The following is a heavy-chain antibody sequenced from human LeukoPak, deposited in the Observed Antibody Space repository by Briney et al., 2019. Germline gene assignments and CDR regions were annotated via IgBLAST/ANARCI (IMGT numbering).Heavy chain of an antibody. J-gene: IGHJ4*02. V-gene: IGHV4-34*01. Sequence: SETLSLTCAVYGGSFSGYYWSWIRQPPGKGLEWIGEINHSGSTNYNPSLKSRVTISVDTSKNQFSLKLGSVTAADTAVYYCARVSGSYLPDYWGQGTLVTVSS. CDR1: GGSFSGYY. CDR3: ARVSGSYLPDY. D-gene: IGHD1-26*01. CDR2: INHSGST.